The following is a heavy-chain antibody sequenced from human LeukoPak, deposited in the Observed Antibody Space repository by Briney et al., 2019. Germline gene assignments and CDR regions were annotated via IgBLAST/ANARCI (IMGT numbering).Heavy chain of an antibody. V-gene: IGHV4-61*02. J-gene: IGHJ6*02. CDR3: ARSLGVTITQYGMDV. D-gene: IGHD5-12*01. Sequence: SETLSLTCTVSGGSISSGSYYWSWIRQPAGKGLEWIGRIYTSGSTNYNPSLKSRVTISVDTSKNQFSLKLSSVTAADTAVYYCARSLGVTITQYGMDVWGQGTRSPSP. CDR2: IYTSGST. CDR1: GGSISSGSYY.